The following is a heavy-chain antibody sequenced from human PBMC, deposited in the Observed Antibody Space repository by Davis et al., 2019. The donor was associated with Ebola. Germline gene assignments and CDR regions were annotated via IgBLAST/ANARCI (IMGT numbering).Heavy chain of an antibody. CDR3: ARVLRSYDFWSGYYGGYGMDV. CDR1: GGSVSSGSYY. J-gene: IGHJ6*02. Sequence: MPSETLSLTCTVSGGSVSSGSYYWSWIRQPPGKGLEWIGYIYYSGSTNYNPSLKSRVTISVDTSKNQFSLKLSSVTAADTAVYYCARVLRSYDFWSGYYGGYGMDVWGQGTTVTVSS. D-gene: IGHD3-3*01. V-gene: IGHV4-61*01. CDR2: IYYSGST.